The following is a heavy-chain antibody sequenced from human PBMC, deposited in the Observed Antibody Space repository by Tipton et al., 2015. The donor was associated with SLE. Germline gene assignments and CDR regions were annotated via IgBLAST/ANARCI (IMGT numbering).Heavy chain of an antibody. CDR1: GFTFTSYG. Sequence: QLVQSGAEVKKPGASVKVSCKASGFTFTSYGISWVRQAPGQGLEWMGWISAYNGNTDYAQKLQGTFTMTTDTSTSTAYIELRSLRSEDTAVYYCSIAVAGTLFFDYWGQGALVTVSS. CDR3: SIAVAGTLFFDY. CDR2: ISAYNGNT. D-gene: IGHD6-19*01. J-gene: IGHJ4*02. V-gene: IGHV1-18*01.